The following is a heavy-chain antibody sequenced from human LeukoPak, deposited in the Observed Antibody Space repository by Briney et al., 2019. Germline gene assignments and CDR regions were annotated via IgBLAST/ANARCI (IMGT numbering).Heavy chain of an antibody. CDR3: ARDDIVVVPAAARLDY. J-gene: IGHJ4*02. CDR1: GYTFTGYY. Sequence: GASVKLSCKAPGYTFTGYYMHWVRQAPGQGLEWMGWINPNSGGTNYAQKFQGRVTMTRDTSISTAYMELSRLRSDDTAVYYCARDDIVVVPAAARLDYWGQGTLVTVSS. V-gene: IGHV1-2*02. D-gene: IGHD2-2*01. CDR2: INPNSGGT.